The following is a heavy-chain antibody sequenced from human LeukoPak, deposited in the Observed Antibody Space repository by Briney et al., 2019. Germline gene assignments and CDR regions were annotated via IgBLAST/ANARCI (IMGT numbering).Heavy chain of an antibody. CDR3: AKCGNSGCHLIDY. CDR2: ISGRTGST. V-gene: IGHV3-23*01. D-gene: IGHD5-12*01. CDR1: GFTFSTNA. J-gene: IGHJ4*02. Sequence: GGSLRFSCAASGFTFSTNAMSWVRQAPGKGLEWVSAISGRTGSTYYSDSVKGRFTISRDNSKSTLYLQMDSLRAEDTAVYYCAKCGNSGCHLIDYWGQGTLVTVSS.